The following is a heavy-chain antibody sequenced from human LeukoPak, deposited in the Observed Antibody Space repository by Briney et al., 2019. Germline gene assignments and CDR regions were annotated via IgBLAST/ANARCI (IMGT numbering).Heavy chain of an antibody. CDR1: GFPFTRFY. CDR3: ARKDFSSGSFSY. J-gene: IGHJ4*02. Sequence: GSLRLSCAVSGFPFTRFYMSWIRQPPGKGLEWISYIGLSGSPLDYADSVRGRFTISRDNAKNSLYLELNSLRAEDTAVYYCARKDFSSGSFSYWGQGTLVTVSS. V-gene: IGHV3-11*04. D-gene: IGHD3-22*01. CDR2: IGLSGSPL.